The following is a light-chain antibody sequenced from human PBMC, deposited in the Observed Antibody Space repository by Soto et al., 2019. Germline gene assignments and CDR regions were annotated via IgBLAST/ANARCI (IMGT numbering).Light chain of an antibody. J-gene: IGLJ7*01. CDR3: GTWDSSLSALL. CDR1: SSNIGNNY. CDR2: ENN. V-gene: IGLV1-51*02. Sequence: QSVLTQPPSVSAAPGQKVTISCCGSSSNIGNNYVSWYQQLPGTAPKLLIYENNKRPSGIPDRFSGSKSGTSATLGITGLQTGDEADYYCGTWDSSLSALLFGGGTQLTVL.